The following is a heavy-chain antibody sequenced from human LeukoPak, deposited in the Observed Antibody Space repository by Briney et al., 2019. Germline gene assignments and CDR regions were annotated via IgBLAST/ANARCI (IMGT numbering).Heavy chain of an antibody. D-gene: IGHD3-10*01. Sequence: GGSLRLSCAVSGITFRNLAMHWVRQAPGKGLEWVAFIRADGSNTKYADSVKGRFTISRDNSKNTLYLQMNNLRAEDTAVYYCAKTRGSGPFDYWGQGTLVTVSS. V-gene: IGHV3-30*02. CDR2: IRADGSNT. J-gene: IGHJ4*02. CDR1: GITFRNLA. CDR3: AKTRGSGPFDY.